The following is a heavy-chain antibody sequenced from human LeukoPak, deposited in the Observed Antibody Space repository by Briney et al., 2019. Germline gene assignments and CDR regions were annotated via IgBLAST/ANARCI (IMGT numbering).Heavy chain of an antibody. V-gene: IGHV5-51*01. J-gene: IGHJ4*02. CDR2: IYPGDSDT. D-gene: IGHD3-16*01. CDR1: GYSFTRFW. Sequence: GESLKISCKTSGYSFTRFWIGWVRQMPGKGLEYMGIIYPGDSDTRYSPSFQGQVTISADNSISTAYLQWSSLKASDTAMYYCARLELNYDYVWGSYSPYYFDYWGQGTLVTVSS. CDR3: ARLELNYDYVWGSYSPYYFDY.